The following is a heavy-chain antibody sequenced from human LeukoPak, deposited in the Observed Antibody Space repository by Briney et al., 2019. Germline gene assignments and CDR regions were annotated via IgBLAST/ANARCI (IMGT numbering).Heavy chain of an antibody. J-gene: IGHJ4*02. D-gene: IGHD1-26*01. V-gene: IGHV3-74*01. Sequence: GGSLRLSCAASGFTFSRSWMHWVRHAPGKGLVWVSRINDDGSTTIYADSVKGRFTISRDNAKNTLYLQMNSLRAEDTAVYYCARRPAANSGNYYVGDYWGEGTLVTVSS. CDR1: GFTFSRSW. CDR2: INDDGSTT. CDR3: ARRPAANSGNYYVGDY.